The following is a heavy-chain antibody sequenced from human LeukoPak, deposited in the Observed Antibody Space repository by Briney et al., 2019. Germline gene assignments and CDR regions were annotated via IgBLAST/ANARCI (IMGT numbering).Heavy chain of an antibody. CDR1: EFSASNYW. Sequence: GGSLRLSCVVSEFSASNYWMSWVRQAPGKGLELVANIKQGGSQENYVDSVKGRFTIPRDNAKNSVYLQMNGLLVEDTAVYYCVREWAGGLAAAGTRIEGSYWGQGTQVIVSS. CDR2: IKQGGSQE. J-gene: IGHJ4*02. D-gene: IGHD6-13*01. CDR3: VREWAGGLAAAGTRIEGSY. V-gene: IGHV3-7*01.